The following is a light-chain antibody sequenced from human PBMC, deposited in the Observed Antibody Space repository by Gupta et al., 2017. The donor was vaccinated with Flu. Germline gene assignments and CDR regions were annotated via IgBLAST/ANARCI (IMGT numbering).Light chain of an antibody. CDR1: NLGDKY. CDR2: RHT. Sequence: GVNLGDKYVCWYQPKPGQSPVLVIYRHTKRPSGIFERFSGSTSGNTATLTISGTQTMDEGDYFCQAWDTSTQGYVFGTGTKVSVL. CDR3: QAWDTSTQGYV. J-gene: IGLJ1*01. V-gene: IGLV3-1*01.